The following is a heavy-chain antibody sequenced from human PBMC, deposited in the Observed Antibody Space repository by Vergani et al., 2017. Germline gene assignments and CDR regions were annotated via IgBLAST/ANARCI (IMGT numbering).Heavy chain of an antibody. V-gene: IGHV4-59*01. CDR1: GGSISSYY. CDR2: IYYSGST. CDR3: ARGVAAAGTAFDY. Sequence: QVQLQESGPGLVKPSETLSLTCTVSGGSISSYYWSWIRQPPGKGLEWIGYIYYSGSTNYNPSLKSRVTISVDTSKIQFSLKLSSVTAADTAVYYCARGVAAAGTAFDYWGQGTLVTVSS. D-gene: IGHD6-13*01. J-gene: IGHJ4*02.